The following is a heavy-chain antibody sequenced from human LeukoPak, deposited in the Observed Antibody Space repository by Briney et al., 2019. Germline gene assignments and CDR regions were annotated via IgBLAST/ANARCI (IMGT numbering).Heavy chain of an antibody. CDR2: INPSGGST. V-gene: IGHV1-46*01. Sequence: ASVKVSCKASGYTFTGYYMHWVRQAPGQGLEWMGIINPSGGSTSYAQKFQGRVTMTRDTSTSTVYMELSSLRSEDTAVYYCARGYGSGSFEDRYFDYWGQGTLVTVSS. CDR3: ARGYGSGSFEDRYFDY. J-gene: IGHJ4*02. D-gene: IGHD3-10*01. CDR1: GYTFTGYY.